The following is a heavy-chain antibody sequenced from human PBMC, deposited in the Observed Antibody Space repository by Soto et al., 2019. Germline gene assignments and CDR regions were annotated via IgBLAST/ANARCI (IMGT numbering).Heavy chain of an antibody. D-gene: IGHD3-10*01. CDR2: IYYSGSA. V-gene: IGHV4-39*01. CDR3: VRGYPWFGFDY. CDR1: GGSISSSDYY. Sequence: QLQLQESGPGLVKPSETLSLTCTVSGGSISSSDYYWGWIRQPPGKGLEWIGNIYYSGSASYNPSLKSRVTISIDTSKTQFSLKLSSVTAADTAVYYCVRGYPWFGFDYWAQGTLVTVSS. J-gene: IGHJ4*02.